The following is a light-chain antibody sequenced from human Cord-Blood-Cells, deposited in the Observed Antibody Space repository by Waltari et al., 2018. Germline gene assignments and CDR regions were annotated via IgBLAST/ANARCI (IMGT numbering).Light chain of an antibody. V-gene: IGLV1-40*01. CDR1: SSNIGAGYD. CDR2: GNS. Sequence: QSVLTQPPPVSGAPRQRVTISCTGSSSNIGAGYDVLWYHQLPGTAPKLLIYGNSSRPSWVPDLFSSSKSRTSAALTISGVRAEDEAFYYCQSYDNSVSGDVFGTVTKITVL. J-gene: IGLJ1*01. CDR3: QSYDNSVSGDV.